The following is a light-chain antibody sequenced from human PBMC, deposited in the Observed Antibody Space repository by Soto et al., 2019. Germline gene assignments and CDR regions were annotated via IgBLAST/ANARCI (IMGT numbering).Light chain of an antibody. CDR3: CSYAGNNNLV. V-gene: IGLV2-8*01. CDR2: EVN. J-gene: IGLJ3*02. Sequence: QSALTQPPSASGSPGQSVTISCTGTSSDVGGYNFVSWYQQHPGKAPKLMIYEVNNRPSGVPDRFSGSKSGNTASLTVSGLQAEDEADYYCCSYAGNNNLVFGGGTKLTVL. CDR1: SSDVGGYNF.